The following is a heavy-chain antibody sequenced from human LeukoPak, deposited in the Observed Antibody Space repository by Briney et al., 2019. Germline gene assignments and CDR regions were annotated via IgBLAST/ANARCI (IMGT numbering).Heavy chain of an antibody. CDR2: ISAYNGNT. J-gene: IGHJ6*02. CDR1: GYTFTSYG. D-gene: IGHD3-9*01. CDR3: ARDKYYDILTGNSLHYYYGMDV. Sequence: ASVKDSCKASGYTFTSYGISWVRQAPGQGLEWMGWISAYNGNTNYAQKLQGRVTMTTDTSTSTAYMELRSLRSDDTAVYYCARDKYYDILTGNSLHYYYGMDVWGQGTTVTVSS. V-gene: IGHV1-18*01.